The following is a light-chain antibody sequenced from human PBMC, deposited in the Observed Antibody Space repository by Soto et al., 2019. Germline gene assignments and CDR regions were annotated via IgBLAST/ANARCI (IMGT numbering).Light chain of an antibody. J-gene: IGLJ2*01. V-gene: IGLV2-8*01. CDR2: DVS. Sequence: QSALTQPPSASGSPGQSVAISCTGTSSDLGTYNWVSWYLQHPGKAPQLLIYDVSTRPSGVSNRFSGPKSGNTASLTISGLQAEDEADYYCSLYAGGDNVIFGGGTKLTVL. CDR3: SLYAGGDNVI. CDR1: SSDLGTYNW.